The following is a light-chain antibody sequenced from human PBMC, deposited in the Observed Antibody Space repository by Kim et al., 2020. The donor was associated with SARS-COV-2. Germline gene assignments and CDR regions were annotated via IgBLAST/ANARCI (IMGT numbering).Light chain of an antibody. Sequence: SASVGDGVTITCRASQGISNYLAWYQQKPGEAPKLLIYAATALQLGVSSRFSGSGSGTDFTLTISDLQPEDVATYYCQKYNSAPWTFGRGTKVDIK. CDR2: AAT. J-gene: IGKJ1*01. CDR1: QGISNY. V-gene: IGKV1-27*01. CDR3: QKYNSAPWT.